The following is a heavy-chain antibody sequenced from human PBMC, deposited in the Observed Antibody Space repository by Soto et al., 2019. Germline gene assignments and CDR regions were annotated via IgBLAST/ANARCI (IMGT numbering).Heavy chain of an antibody. CDR2: ISFDGSNK. D-gene: IGHD5-12*01. V-gene: IGHV3-30*04. CDR3: ARVPGDMVAILSFYPLDGREPLSDVDV. CDR1: GFTFSYYP. Sequence: QMQLVESGGGAVQPGRSLRLSCAASGFTFSYYPMHWVRQAPGKGLEWVAVISFDGSNKYYADSVKGRFTISRDNSKKTLYLQMNGLGGEDTAVYYCARVPGDMVAILSFYPLDGREPLSDVDVWGQGTTVTVSS. J-gene: IGHJ6*02.